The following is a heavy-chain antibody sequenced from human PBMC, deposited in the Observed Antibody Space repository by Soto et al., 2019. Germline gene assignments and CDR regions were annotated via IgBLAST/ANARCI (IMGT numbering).Heavy chain of an antibody. J-gene: IGHJ6*02. CDR1: GGTFSSYA. CDR2: IIPIFGTA. D-gene: IGHD3-10*01. V-gene: IGHV1-69*01. CDR3: GRCITMVRGVIIRQMNV. Sequence: QVQLVQSGAEVKKPGSSVKVSCKASGGTFSSYAISWVRQAPGQGLEWMGGIIPIFGTANYAQKFQGRVTITADESTSTAYMELSSLRSEDTAVYYFGRCITMVRGVIIRQMNVWGQGTTVTVSS.